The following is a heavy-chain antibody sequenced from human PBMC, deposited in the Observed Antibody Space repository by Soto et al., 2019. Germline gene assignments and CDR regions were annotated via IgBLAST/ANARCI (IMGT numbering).Heavy chain of an antibody. CDR1: GGSFNSYF. CDR3: TTSGRRWPDAFDI. D-gene: IGHD2-15*01. J-gene: IGHJ3*02. Sequence: QVQLQQWGAGLLKPSETLSLTCAVYGGSFNSYFWNWVRQPPGQGLEWIGEVTPSGGSNYNPSLKSRVTISKDTSKNQFSLKVTSVTAADTAVYYCTTSGRRWPDAFDIWAQGAMVTVSP. V-gene: IGHV4-34*01. CDR2: VTPSGGS.